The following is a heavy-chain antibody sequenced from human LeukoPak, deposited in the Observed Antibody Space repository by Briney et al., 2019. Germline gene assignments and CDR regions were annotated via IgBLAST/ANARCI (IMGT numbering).Heavy chain of an antibody. D-gene: IGHD5-12*01. CDR1: GFTFTSYA. J-gene: IGHJ4*02. CDR2: ISTTGDYT. Sequence: PGGSLRRSCTASGFTFTSYAMSWVRQAPGKGLESVSAISTTGDYTYYAASVKGRFTISRDNSRDTLYLQMNSLRAEDTAIYYCAKGSGYDRRIFDCWGQGTLVIVSS. CDR3: AKGSGYDRRIFDC. V-gene: IGHV3-23*01.